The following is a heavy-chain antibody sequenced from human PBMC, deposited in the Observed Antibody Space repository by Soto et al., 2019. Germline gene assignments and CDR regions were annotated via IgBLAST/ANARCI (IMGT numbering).Heavy chain of an antibody. V-gene: IGHV4-38-2*01. CDR2: IYHSGST. Sequence: SATLSLTCAVSGNSISSGYYWGWIRQPPGKGLEWIGIIYHSGSTYYNPSLKSRVTISVDTSKNQFSLKLSSATAADTAVYFCARGLLPYCSGGTCYADNWFDPWGQGTLVTVS. CDR1: GNSISSGYY. D-gene: IGHD2-15*01. J-gene: IGHJ5*02. CDR3: ARGLLPYCSGGTCYADNWFDP.